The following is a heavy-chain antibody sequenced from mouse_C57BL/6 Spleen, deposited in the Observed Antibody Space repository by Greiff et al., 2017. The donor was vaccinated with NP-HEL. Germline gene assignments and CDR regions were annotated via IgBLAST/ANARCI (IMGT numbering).Heavy chain of an antibody. D-gene: IGHD3-2*02. CDR1: GYTFTSYW. V-gene: IGHV1-55*01. J-gene: IGHJ1*03. CDR3: ARLRGNYWYFDV. CDR2: IYPGSGST. Sequence: QVQLKQPGAELVKPGASVKMSCKASGYTFTSYWITWVKQRPGQGLEWIGDIYPGSGSTNYNEKFKSKATLTVDTSSSTAYMQLSSLTSEDSAVYYCARLRGNYWYFDVWGTGTTVTVSS.